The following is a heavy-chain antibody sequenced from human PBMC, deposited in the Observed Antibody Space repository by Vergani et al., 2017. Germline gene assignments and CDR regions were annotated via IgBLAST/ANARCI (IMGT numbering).Heavy chain of an antibody. CDR2: IYYSGST. CDR3: ASDHTLLYSSAKHYDYYYGMDV. CDR1: GGSVSSGSYY. V-gene: IGHV4-61*01. D-gene: IGHD3-16*02. Sequence: QVQLQESGPGLVKPSETLSLTCTVSGGSVSSGSYYWSWIRQPPGKGLEWIGYIYYSGSTNYNPSLKSRVTISVDTSKNQFSLKLSSVTAAATAVYYCASDHTLLYSSAKHYDYYYGMDVWGQGTTVTVSS. J-gene: IGHJ6*02.